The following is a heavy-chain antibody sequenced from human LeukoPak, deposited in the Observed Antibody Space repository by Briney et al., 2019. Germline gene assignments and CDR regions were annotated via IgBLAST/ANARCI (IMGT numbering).Heavy chain of an antibody. CDR3: ARDDSNGWDDAFDV. CDR2: IRTSGSNM. CDR1: GFSFSSYE. J-gene: IGHJ3*01. Sequence: GGSLTLSCAASGFSFSSYEMSWVRQAPGKGLEWVALIRTSGSNMYYADSVRGRFTMSRDNATNSLHLQMNTLRAEDTAVYYCARDDSNGWDDAFDVWGQGTMVTVSS. V-gene: IGHV3-48*03. D-gene: IGHD6-19*01.